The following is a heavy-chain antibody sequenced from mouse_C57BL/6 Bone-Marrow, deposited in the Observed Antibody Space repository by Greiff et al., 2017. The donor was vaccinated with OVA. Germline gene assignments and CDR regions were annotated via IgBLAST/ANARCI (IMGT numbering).Heavy chain of an antibody. CDR3: GRQVVTDFDY. Sequence: EVQVVESGGGLVQPKGSLKLSCAASGFSFNTYAMNWVRQAPGKGLEWVARIRSKSNNYATYYADSVKDRFTISRDDSESMLYLQMNNLKTEDTAMYYCGRQVVTDFDYWGQGTTLTVSS. D-gene: IGHD2-2*01. J-gene: IGHJ2*01. V-gene: IGHV10-1*01. CDR1: GFSFNTYA. CDR2: IRSKSNNYAT.